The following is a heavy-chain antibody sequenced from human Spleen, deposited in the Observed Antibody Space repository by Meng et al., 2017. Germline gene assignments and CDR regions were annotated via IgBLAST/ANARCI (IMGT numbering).Heavy chain of an antibody. V-gene: IGHV3-74*01. J-gene: IGHJ4*02. CDR3: ARDERWWGATYYFDY. D-gene: IGHD2-15*01. CDR2: INTDGNKI. Sequence: GESLKISCAASGFTFGNYWMYWVRQAPGKGLVWVSHINTDGNKINYADSVKGRFTISRDNAKNTLYLQMNSLRAEDTAVYYCARDERWWGATYYFDYWGQGTLVTVSS. CDR1: GFTFGNYW.